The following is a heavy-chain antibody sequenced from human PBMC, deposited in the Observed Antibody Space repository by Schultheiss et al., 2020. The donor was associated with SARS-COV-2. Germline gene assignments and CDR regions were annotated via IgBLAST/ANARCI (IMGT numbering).Heavy chain of an antibody. D-gene: IGHD3-3*01. J-gene: IGHJ4*02. V-gene: IGHV4-31*03. CDR1: GGSISCGGYY. Sequence: SETLSLTCTVSGGSISCGGYYWSWIRQLPGKGLEWIGYIYYSGSTYYNPSLKSRLTISVDTSTNQFSLKLSSVTAADTAIYYCARVGYEFWSGYFAYWGQGSLVTVSS. CDR3: ARVGYEFWSGYFAY. CDR2: IYYSGST.